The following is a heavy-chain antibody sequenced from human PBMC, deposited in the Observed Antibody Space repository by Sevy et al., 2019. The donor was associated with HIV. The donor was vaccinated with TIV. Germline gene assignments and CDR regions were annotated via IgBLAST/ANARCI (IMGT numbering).Heavy chain of an antibody. CDR2: IKQDGSEK. Sequence: GGSLRLSCAASGFTFSNYWMSWVRQAPGKGLEWVANIKQDGSEKYYVDSVKGRFTISTDDASNSLYLQMNSLRVEDTAVYYCVADRNSNIWSFYWGQGTLVTVSS. V-gene: IGHV3-7*01. D-gene: IGHD1-1*01. CDR3: VADRNSNIWSFY. J-gene: IGHJ4*02. CDR1: GFTFSNYW.